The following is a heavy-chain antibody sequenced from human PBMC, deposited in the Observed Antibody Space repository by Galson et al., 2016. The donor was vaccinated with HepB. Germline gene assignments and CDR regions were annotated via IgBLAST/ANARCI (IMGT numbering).Heavy chain of an antibody. D-gene: IGHD2-15*01. CDR2: IYWDDDQ. J-gene: IGHJ4*02. CDR3: ARVVVAATGSSYFDY. CDR1: GFSLTTTGVG. Sequence: PALVKPTQTLTLTCSFSGFSLTTTGVGVGWIRQPPGKALEWLALIYWDDDQRYSPSLKSRLTITKGTSENQVVLTMTNMDPVDTATYYCARVVVAATGSSYFDYWGQGTLVTVAS. V-gene: IGHV2-5*02.